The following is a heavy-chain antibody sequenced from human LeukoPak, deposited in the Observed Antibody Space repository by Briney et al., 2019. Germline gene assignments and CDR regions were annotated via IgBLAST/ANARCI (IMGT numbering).Heavy chain of an antibody. CDR2: IIPIFGTA. V-gene: IGHV1-69*05. D-gene: IGHD6-19*01. Sequence: SVTVSCKASGGTFSSYAISWVRQAPGQGLEWMGGIIPIFGTANYAQKFQGRVTMTRDTSISTAYMELSRLRSDDTAVYYCARADKSSGWYYFDYWGQGTLVTVSS. J-gene: IGHJ4*02. CDR1: GGTFSSYA. CDR3: ARADKSSGWYYFDY.